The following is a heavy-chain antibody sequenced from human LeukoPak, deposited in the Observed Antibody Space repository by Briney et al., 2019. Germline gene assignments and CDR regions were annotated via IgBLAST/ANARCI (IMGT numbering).Heavy chain of an antibody. J-gene: IGHJ3*02. CDR2: ISGSGGST. CDR1: GFTFSSYA. Sequence: PGGSLRLSCAASGFTFSSYAMSWVRQAPGKGLEWVSAISGSGGSTYYADSVKGRFTISRDNSKNTLYLQMNSLRAEDTAVYYCAKGLGYCSGGSCYPKAFDIRGQGTMVTVSS. V-gene: IGHV3-23*01. D-gene: IGHD2-15*01. CDR3: AKGLGYCSGGSCYPKAFDI.